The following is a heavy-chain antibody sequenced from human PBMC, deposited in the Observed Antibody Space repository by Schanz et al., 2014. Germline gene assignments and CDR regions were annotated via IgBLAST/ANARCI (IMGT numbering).Heavy chain of an antibody. V-gene: IGHV3-23*04. CDR3: AKDPSHGGYDYYFDY. CDR2: ISHSGGSK. D-gene: IGHD5-12*01. J-gene: IGHJ4*02. Sequence: EGQLAESGGGLVQPGGSLRLSCAVSGFTVSSNHMSWVRQAPGKGLEWVSSISHSGGSKYYADSVKGRFTISRDNSKNTLYLQMNSLRAEDTAVYYCAKDPSHGGYDYYFDYWGQGTLVTVSS. CDR1: GFTVSSNH.